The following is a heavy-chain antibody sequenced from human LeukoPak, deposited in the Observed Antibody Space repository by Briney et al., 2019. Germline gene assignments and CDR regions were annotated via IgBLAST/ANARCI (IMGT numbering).Heavy chain of an antibody. CDR3: AKDRAGTWYSSGWGVFDY. J-gene: IGHJ4*02. Sequence: PGRSPRLSCAASGFTFSSYGMHWVRQAPGKGLEWVAVISYDGSNKYYADSVKGRFTISRDNSKNTLYLQMNSLRAEDTAVYYCAKDRAGTWYSSGWGVFDYWGQGTLVTVSS. CDR1: GFTFSSYG. CDR2: ISYDGSNK. V-gene: IGHV3-30*18. D-gene: IGHD6-19*01.